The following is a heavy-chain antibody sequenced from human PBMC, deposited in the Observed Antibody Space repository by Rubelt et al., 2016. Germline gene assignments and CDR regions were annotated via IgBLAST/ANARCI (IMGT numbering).Heavy chain of an antibody. V-gene: IGHV1-46*01. CDR3: AREVAVADREDYFGL. CDR2: INPQTEHR. Sequence: GLEWIGGINPQTEHRSYAETFDDRVTFTRDRSTRTVYMEVTSLRSDDTAVYYCAREVAVADREDYFGLWGQGTPITVSA. D-gene: IGHD6-19*01. J-gene: IGHJ4*02.